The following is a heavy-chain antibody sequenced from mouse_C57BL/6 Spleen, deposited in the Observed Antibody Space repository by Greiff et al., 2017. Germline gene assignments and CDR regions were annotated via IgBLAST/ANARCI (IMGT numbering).Heavy chain of an antibody. CDR2: IHPNSGST. V-gene: IGHV1-64*01. CDR1: GYTFTSYW. D-gene: IGHD1-1*01. CDR3: ARHRGSSYWYFDV. Sequence: VQLQQPGAELVKPGASVKLSCKASGYTFTSYWMHWVKQRPGQGLEWIGMIHPNSGSTNYNEKFKSKATLTVDKSSSTAYMQLSSLTSEDSAVYYCARHRGSSYWYFDVWGTGTTVTVSS. J-gene: IGHJ1*03.